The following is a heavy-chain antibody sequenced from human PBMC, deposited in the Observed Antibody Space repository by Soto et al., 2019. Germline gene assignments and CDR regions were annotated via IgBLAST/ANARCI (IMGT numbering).Heavy chain of an antibody. Sequence: QVQLQESGPGLVKPSQTLSLTCTVSGGSISSGDYYWSWIRQPPGKGLEWIGYIYYSGSTYYNPSLKRRVTISVATSKNQFSLKLSSVTAADTAVYYCARDLTRYYGSGSYYNVRAFDIWGQGTMVTVSS. D-gene: IGHD3-10*01. CDR1: GGSISSGDYY. CDR3: ARDLTRYYGSGSYYNVRAFDI. CDR2: IYYSGST. V-gene: IGHV4-30-4*01. J-gene: IGHJ3*02.